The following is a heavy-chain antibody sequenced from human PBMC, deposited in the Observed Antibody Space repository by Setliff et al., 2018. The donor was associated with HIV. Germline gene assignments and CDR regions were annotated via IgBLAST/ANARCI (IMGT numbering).Heavy chain of an antibody. D-gene: IGHD6-6*01. CDR3: AGDEPKNTEAAPAY. CDR1: GYSFTTSG. CDR2: INIRSGNT. V-gene: IGHV1-18*01. J-gene: IGHJ4*02. Sequence: GASVKVSCKASGYSFTTSGVSWVRQAPGQGLEWMGWINIRSGNTNYAQNFQGRVTMTTDTSTSTAYMGLRSLSSDDTAVYYCAGDEPKNTEAAPAYWGQGTLVTVSS.